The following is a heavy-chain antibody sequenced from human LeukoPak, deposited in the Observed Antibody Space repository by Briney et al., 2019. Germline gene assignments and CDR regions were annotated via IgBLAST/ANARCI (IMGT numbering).Heavy chain of an antibody. D-gene: IGHD3-16*01. CDR2: IKQDVSEK. V-gene: IGHV3-7*01. Sequence: GGCLRLSCAASGFTFSSYWMSWVRQAPGEGLEWVANIKQDVSEKYYVDSVKGPFTISRDNAKNSLYLQMNSLRAEDTAVYYCARLGEKADFDYWGQGTLVTASS. CDR1: GFTFSSYW. J-gene: IGHJ4*02. CDR3: ARLGEKADFDY.